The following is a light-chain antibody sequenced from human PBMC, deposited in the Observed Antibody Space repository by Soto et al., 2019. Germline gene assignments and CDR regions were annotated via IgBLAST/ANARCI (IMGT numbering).Light chain of an antibody. CDR2: DAS. CDR3: QQYYSIPKT. J-gene: IGKJ1*01. CDR1: QSISRS. V-gene: IGKV3-15*01. Sequence: EIVMTQSPATLSVSPWERATLSCMASQSISRSLAWYQQKPGQAPRLLISDASTRATGIPARFSGSGSGTDFTLTISSLQAEDVAVYYCQQYYSIPKTFGQGTKVHIK.